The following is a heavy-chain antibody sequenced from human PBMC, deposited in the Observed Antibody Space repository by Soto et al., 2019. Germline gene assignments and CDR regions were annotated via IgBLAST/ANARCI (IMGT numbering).Heavy chain of an antibody. CDR3: ASSYGSGYRAFDY. CDR1: GDTFTFYS. J-gene: IGHJ4*02. CDR2: INPILSMS. Sequence: QVQLVQSGAEVKRPGSSVKVSCKASGDTFTFYSINWVRQAPGLGLEWMGRINPILSMSNYAQRFQSRVTMTADKSTSTAYMELSSLRSEETAIYYCASSYGSGYRAFDYWGQGALVTVSS. D-gene: IGHD3-10*01. V-gene: IGHV1-69*02.